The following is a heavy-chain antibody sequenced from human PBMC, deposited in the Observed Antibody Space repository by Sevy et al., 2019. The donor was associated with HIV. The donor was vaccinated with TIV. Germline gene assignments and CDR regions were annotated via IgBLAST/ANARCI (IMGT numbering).Heavy chain of an antibody. CDR3: AKDPDDTYDYGEHSDY. D-gene: IGHD4-17*01. J-gene: IGHJ4*02. CDR2: ISGSGFSP. Sequence: GGSLRLSCAASGFTLSRTGMIWVRQAPGKGLEWVSGISGSGFSPNYADSVKGRFTISRDNSKNTLYLQMNSLRGEDTAVYYCAKDPDDTYDYGEHSDYWGQGTLVTVSS. CDR1: GFTLSRTG. V-gene: IGHV3-23*01.